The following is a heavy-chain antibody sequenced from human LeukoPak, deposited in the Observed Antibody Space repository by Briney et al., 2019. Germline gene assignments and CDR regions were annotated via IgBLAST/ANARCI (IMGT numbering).Heavy chain of an antibody. V-gene: IGHV4-59*01. Sequence: SETLSLTCTVSGGSISSYYWSWLRQPPGRGRECIGYIYSSGTTNYNPSLKSRVTISVDTSKSQFSLKLISVTAADTAVYYCARGPTKNYFDYWGQGTVVTVSS. CDR2: IYSSGTT. J-gene: IGHJ4*02. CDR3: ARGPTKNYFDY. CDR1: GGSISSYY.